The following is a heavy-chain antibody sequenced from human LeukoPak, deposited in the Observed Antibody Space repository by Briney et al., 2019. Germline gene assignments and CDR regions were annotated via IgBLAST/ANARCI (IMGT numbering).Heavy chain of an antibody. CDR3: ARHYYDRSASYSFAY. J-gene: IGHJ4*02. V-gene: IGHV4-59*08. D-gene: IGHD3-22*01. CDR2: LYSSGST. CDR1: GGSISGYY. Sequence: PSETLSLTCTVSGGSISGYYWSWVRQPPGKGLEWIGYLYSSGSTNYNPSLKSRVAISLDTSENQFSLKLGSVTAADTAVYYCARHYYDRSASYSFAYWGQGTLVTVSS.